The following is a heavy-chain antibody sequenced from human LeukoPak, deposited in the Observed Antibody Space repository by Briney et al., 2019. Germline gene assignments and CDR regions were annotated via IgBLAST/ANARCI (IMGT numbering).Heavy chain of an antibody. CDR3: ATWHGDSFDY. Sequence: AAVKVSYKVSGYTLTELSMHWVRQAPGKGLEWMGGFDPEDGETIYAQKFQGRVTITEDTSTDTAYMELSSLRSKDTAVYYCATWHGDSFDYWGQGTLVTVSS. J-gene: IGHJ4*02. V-gene: IGHV1-24*01. CDR2: FDPEDGET. CDR1: GYTLTELS. D-gene: IGHD3-10*01.